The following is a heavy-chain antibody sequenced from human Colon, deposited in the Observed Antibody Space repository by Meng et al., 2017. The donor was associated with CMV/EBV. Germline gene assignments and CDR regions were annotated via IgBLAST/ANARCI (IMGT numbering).Heavy chain of an antibody. CDR1: GYTFTGYY. CDR2: INPNSGGT. Sequence: ASVKVSCKASGYTFTGYYMHWVRQAPGQGLEWMGWINPNSGGTTYAQKFQGRVTMTRDTSISTAYMELSRLRSDDTAVYYCARRVVGSSGFDYWGQGTLVTVSS. D-gene: IGHD5-18*01. V-gene: IGHV1-2*02. CDR3: ARRVVGSSGFDY. J-gene: IGHJ4*02.